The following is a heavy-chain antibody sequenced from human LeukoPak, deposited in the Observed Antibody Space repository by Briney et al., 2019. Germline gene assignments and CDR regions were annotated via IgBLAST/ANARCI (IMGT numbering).Heavy chain of an antibody. D-gene: IGHD6-13*01. CDR3: ARMARAAAAYFDY. V-gene: IGHV1-69*05. CDR1: GGTFSSYA. J-gene: IGHJ4*02. Sequence: GASVKVSCKASGGTFSSYAISWVRQAPGQGLEWMGGIIPIFGTANHAQKFQGRVTITTDESTSTAYMELSSLRSEDTAVYYCARMARAAAAYFDYWGQGILVTVSS. CDR2: IIPIFGTA.